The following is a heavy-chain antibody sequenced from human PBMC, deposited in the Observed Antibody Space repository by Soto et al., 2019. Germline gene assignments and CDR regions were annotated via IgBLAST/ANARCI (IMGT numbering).Heavy chain of an antibody. D-gene: IGHD3-10*01. Sequence: QVQLQESSPGLVKPSETLSLTCTVSGGSISSYYWSWIRQPPGKGLEWIGYIYYSGSTNYNPSLXTRAXIXLDTSKNHFSLKLSSVTAADTAVYYCARVWGGAFDFWGQGTMVTVSS. CDR2: IYYSGST. J-gene: IGHJ3*01. V-gene: IGHV4-59*01. CDR3: ARVWGGAFDF. CDR1: GGSISSYY.